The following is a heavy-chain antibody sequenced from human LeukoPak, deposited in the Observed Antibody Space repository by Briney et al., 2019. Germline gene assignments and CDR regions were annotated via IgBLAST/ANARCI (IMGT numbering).Heavy chain of an antibody. D-gene: IGHD2-2*01. J-gene: IGHJ4*02. V-gene: IGHV3-7*04. CDR1: GFTFSSYW. Sequence: QPGGSLRLSCAVSGFTFSSYWISWVRQAPGKGLEWVANIKQDGSEKYYLDFVKGRFTISRDNAKNSVYLQMNSLRVEDTAVYYCARASSYQLLGGGCDYWGQGTLVTVSS. CDR2: IKQDGSEK. CDR3: ARASSYQLLGGGCDY.